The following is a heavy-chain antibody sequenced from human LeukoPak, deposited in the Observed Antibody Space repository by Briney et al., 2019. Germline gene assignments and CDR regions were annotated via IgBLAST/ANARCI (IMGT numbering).Heavy chain of an antibody. CDR1: GFSLRTTGVG. CDR2: IYWNDDK. D-gene: IGHD3-22*01. Sequence: SGPTLVNPTQTLTLTCTFSGFSLRTTGVGVGWIRQPPGKALEWLALIYWNDDKLYSPPLKSRLTITKDTSKNQVVLTMTNMDPVDTATYYCAHRPLTTTYYYDTSGRAYFDYWGQGTLVTVSS. CDR3: AHRPLTTTYYYDTSGRAYFDY. J-gene: IGHJ4*02. V-gene: IGHV2-5*01.